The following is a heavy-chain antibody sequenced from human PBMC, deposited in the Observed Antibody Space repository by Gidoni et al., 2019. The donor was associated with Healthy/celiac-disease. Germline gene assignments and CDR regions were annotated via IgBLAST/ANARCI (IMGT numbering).Heavy chain of an antibody. CDR1: GGSISSSSYY. J-gene: IGHJ2*01. CDR3: ARLHGPRYDSSGRWYFDL. Sequence: QLQLQESGPGLVKPSETLSLTCTVSGGSISSSSYYWGWIRQPPGKGLEWIGSIYYSGSTYYNPSLKSRVTISVDTSKNQFSLKLSSVTAADTAVYYCARLHGPRYDSSGRWYFDLWGRGTLVTVSS. D-gene: IGHD3-22*01. V-gene: IGHV4-39*01. CDR2: IYYSGST.